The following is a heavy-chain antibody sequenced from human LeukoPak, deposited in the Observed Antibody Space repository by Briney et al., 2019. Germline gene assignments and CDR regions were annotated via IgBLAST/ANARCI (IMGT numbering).Heavy chain of an antibody. J-gene: IGHJ4*02. D-gene: IGHD6-19*01. CDR2: INPNSGGT. Sequence: ASVKVSCKASGYTFTGYYMHWVRQAPAQGLEWMGSINPNSGGTNYAQKFQGWVTMTRDTSISTAYMELSRLRSDDTAVYYCAREVAGTLDYWGQGTLVTVSS. CDR1: GYTFTGYY. CDR3: AREVAGTLDY. V-gene: IGHV1-2*04.